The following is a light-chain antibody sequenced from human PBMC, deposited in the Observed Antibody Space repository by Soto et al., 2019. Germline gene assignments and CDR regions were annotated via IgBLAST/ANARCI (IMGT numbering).Light chain of an antibody. CDR3: QQRSNWRRTWT. J-gene: IGKJ1*01. V-gene: IGKV3-11*01. CDR2: DAS. Sequence: LFTQSPATLSLSPRERATLTCEASQSVSSYLAWYQENPGQAPRLLRYDASNRAIGMPARFSGSGSGTDFTLTISSLETEDFAVYYCQQRSNWRRTWTVGEGNKVDMK. CDR1: QSVSSY.